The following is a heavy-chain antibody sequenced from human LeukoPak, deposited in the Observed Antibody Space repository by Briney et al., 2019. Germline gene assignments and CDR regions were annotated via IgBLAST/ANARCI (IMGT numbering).Heavy chain of an antibody. Sequence: SETLSLTCAVYGGSFSGYYWSWTRQPPGKGLEWIGEINHSGSTNYNPSLKSRVTISVDTSKNQFSLKLSSVTAADTAVYYCTSLPHYYDSSGYSDYWGQGTLVTVSS. V-gene: IGHV4-34*01. CDR3: TSLPHYYDSSGYSDY. D-gene: IGHD3-22*01. J-gene: IGHJ4*02. CDR2: INHSGST. CDR1: GGSFSGYY.